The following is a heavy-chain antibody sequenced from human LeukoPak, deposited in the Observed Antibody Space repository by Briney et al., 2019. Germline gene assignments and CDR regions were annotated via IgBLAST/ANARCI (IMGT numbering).Heavy chain of an antibody. CDR1: GFTFNTYA. Sequence: PGGSLRLSCAASGFTFNTYAMSWVRQAPGKGLEWVSYISYSSSAIFYADSMKGRFTISRDNAKNSLYLQMNSLRDEDTAVYYCARGGLYDSRRDLDYWGQGTLVTVSS. V-gene: IGHV3-48*02. J-gene: IGHJ4*02. CDR2: ISYSSSAI. D-gene: IGHD3-22*01. CDR3: ARGGLYDSRRDLDY.